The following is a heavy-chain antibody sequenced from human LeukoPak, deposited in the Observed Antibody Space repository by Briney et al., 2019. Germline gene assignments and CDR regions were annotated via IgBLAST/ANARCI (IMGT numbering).Heavy chain of an antibody. Sequence: PSETLSLTCAVSGYSISRGYYWGWIRQPPGKGLEWVGSIYHSVSTYYNPSHKSRATISVDTSKNQFSLNLSSVTGADTAVYYCARRVDSSGYSFDCWGQGTLVTVSS. V-gene: IGHV4-38-2*01. CDR1: GYSISRGYY. J-gene: IGHJ4*02. CDR2: IYHSVST. D-gene: IGHD3-22*01. CDR3: ARRVDSSGYSFDC.